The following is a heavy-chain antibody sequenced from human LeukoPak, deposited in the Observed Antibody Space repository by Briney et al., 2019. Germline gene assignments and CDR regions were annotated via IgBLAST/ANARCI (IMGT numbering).Heavy chain of an antibody. CDR1: GYTFTGYY. CDR3: ARGAEAETSPLDF. D-gene: IGHD6-13*01. V-gene: IGHV1-2*02. Sequence: ASVKVSCKASGYTFTGYYMHWVRQAPGQGLEWMGWINPKSGAADYAQRFRGRVTMTRDTSINTDYMEMKRVTSDDTAVYYCARGAEAETSPLDFWGQGTLVIVS. CDR2: INPKSGAA. J-gene: IGHJ4*02.